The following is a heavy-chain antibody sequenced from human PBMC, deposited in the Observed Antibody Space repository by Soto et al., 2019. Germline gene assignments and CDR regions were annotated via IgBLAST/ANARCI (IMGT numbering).Heavy chain of an antibody. J-gene: IGHJ6*02. D-gene: IGHD6-6*01. V-gene: IGHV4-31*03. CDR1: GGSITNGDYS. CDR3: ARGGTEHSSSHKYGFDV. Sequence: QVQLQESGPGLVKSSQTLSLTCTVSGGSITNGDYSLTWIRPLPGRGLEWIGNVSYSGGAHSNPSLQSRLTISLDTSKSQFSLKLMSVSAADTAVYDCARGGTEHSSSHKYGFDVWGQGTTVIVSS. CDR2: VSYSGGA.